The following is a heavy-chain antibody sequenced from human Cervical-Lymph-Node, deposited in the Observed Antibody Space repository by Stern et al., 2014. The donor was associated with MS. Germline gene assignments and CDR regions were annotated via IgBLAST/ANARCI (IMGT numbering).Heavy chain of an antibody. CDR2: INSDGSTT. Sequence: EVQLVESGGGLVQPGGSLRLSCAASGFTLSNYWMHWVRQAPGKGLVWVSLINSDGSTTGYADSVKGRFTISRDNAKNTVYLQMNSLRAEDTAVYYCAREPSSRMDVWGQGTTVSVAS. V-gene: IGHV3-74*01. D-gene: IGHD6-13*01. CDR3: AREPSSRMDV. CDR1: GFTLSNYW. J-gene: IGHJ6*02.